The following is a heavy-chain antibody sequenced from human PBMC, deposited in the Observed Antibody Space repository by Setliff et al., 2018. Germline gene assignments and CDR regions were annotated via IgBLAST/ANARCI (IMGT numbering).Heavy chain of an antibody. CDR2: IYYSGST. CDR1: GDSMSFSY. CDR3: AKGRGEMDS. Sequence: PSETLSLTCSVSGDSMSFSYWSWIRQPPGKGLEWIGYIYYSGSTDSHPSLKSRVSISIDTSKNQFSLNVRSVTAADTAIYYCAKGRGEMDSWGQGIQVTVSS. V-gene: IGHV4-59*01. J-gene: IGHJ4*02. D-gene: IGHD3-10*01.